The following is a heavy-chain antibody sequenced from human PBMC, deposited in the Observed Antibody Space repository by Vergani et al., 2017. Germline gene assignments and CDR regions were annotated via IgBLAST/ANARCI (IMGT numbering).Heavy chain of an antibody. CDR3: ARGGYCSSTSCYEDEGFDY. CDR2: IYYSGST. V-gene: IGHV4-59*01. Sequence: QVQLQESGPGLVKPSETLSLTCTVSGGSISSYYWSWIRQPPWKGLEWIGYIYYSGSTNYNPSLKSRVTISVDTSKNQFSLKLSSVTAADTAVYYCARGGYCSSTSCYEDEGFDYWGQGTLVTVSS. D-gene: IGHD2-2*01. J-gene: IGHJ4*02. CDR1: GGSISSYY.